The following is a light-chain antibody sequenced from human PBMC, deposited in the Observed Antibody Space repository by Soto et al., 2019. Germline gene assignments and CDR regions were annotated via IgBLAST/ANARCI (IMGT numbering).Light chain of an antibody. CDR2: GAF. V-gene: IGKV3-15*01. J-gene: IGKJ1*01. CDR3: QQYNDWPLT. Sequence: IVFTQSPSTVSLSPGERATLSCRASQYVSSFLAWYQQKPGQAPSLLIYGAFTRATGIPARFSGTGSGTESTLTISSLQSEDFALYYCQQYNDWPLTFGQGTKVDIK. CDR1: QYVSSF.